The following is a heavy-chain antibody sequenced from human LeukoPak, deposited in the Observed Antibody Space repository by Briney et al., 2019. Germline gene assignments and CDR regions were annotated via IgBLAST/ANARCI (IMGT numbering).Heavy chain of an antibody. CDR1: GFTFSSYS. V-gene: IGHV3-21*01. CDR2: ISSSSSYI. J-gene: IGHJ6*02. CDR3: ARDQYCSSTSCYAGIFHYYYYYGMDV. D-gene: IGHD2-2*01. Sequence: GGSLRLSCAASGFTFSSYSMNWVRQAPGKGLEWVSSISSSSSYIYYADSVKGRFTISRDNAKNSLYLQMNSLRAEDTAVYYCARDQYCSSTSCYAGIFHYYYYYGMDVWGQGTTVTVSS.